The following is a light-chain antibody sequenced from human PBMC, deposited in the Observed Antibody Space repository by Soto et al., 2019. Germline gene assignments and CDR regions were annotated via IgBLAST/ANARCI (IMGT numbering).Light chain of an antibody. J-gene: IGLJ1*01. Sequence: QSVLTQPPSASGTPGQRVTISCSGSRSNIGSNYVYWYQQLPGTAPKLLIYRNNQRPSGVPDRFSGSKSGTSASLAISGLRSEDEADYYCAAWDDSLSGPRYVFGTGTKVTVL. CDR2: RNN. V-gene: IGLV1-47*01. CDR3: AAWDDSLSGPRYV. CDR1: RSNIGSNY.